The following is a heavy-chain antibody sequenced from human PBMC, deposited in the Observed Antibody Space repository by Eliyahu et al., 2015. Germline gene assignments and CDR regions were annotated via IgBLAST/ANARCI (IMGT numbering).Heavy chain of an antibody. CDR3: AXGXYYGSGSYYNP. CDR1: GGTFSSYA. D-gene: IGHD3-10*01. Sequence: QVQLVQSGAEVKKPGSSVKVXCKASGGTFSSYAISWVRQAPGQGLEWXGGIIPIFGTANYAQKXQGRVTITADESTSTAYMELSXLRSEDTXVYYCAXGXYYGSGSYYNPWGQGTLVTVSS. V-gene: IGHV1-69*01. CDR2: IIPIFGTA. J-gene: IGHJ5*02.